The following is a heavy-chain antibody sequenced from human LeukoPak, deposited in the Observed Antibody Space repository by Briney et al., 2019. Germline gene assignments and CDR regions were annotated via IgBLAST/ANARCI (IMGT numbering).Heavy chain of an antibody. J-gene: IGHJ4*02. CDR3: ARGANWVFDY. CDR2: IYYSEST. CDR1: GASISDYY. V-gene: IGHV4-59*01. D-gene: IGHD7-27*01. Sequence: PSETLSLTCTVSGASISDYYWSWIRQPPGKVLEWIGYIYYSESTNYNPSLQSRVTISVDTSKKQFSLKLTSVTAADTAVYYCARGANWVFDYWGQGTLVTVSS.